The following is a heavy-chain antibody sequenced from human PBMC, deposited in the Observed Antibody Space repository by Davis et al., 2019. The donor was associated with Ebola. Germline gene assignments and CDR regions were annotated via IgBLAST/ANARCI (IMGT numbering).Heavy chain of an antibody. J-gene: IGHJ6*02. CDR3: ARGPSIRGMDV. CDR2: INHSGST. D-gene: IGHD3-16*01. V-gene: IGHV4-4*02. CDR1: GGSISSSNW. Sequence: MPSETLSLTCAVSGGSISSSNWWSWVRQPPGKGLEWIGEINHSGSTNYNPSLKSRVTISVDTSKNQFSLKLSSVTAADTAVYYCARGPSIRGMDVWGQGTTVTVSS.